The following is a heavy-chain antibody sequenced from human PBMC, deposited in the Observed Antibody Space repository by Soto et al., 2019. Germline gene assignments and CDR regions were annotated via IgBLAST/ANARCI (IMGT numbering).Heavy chain of an antibody. V-gene: IGHV1-18*01. CDR3: ATQYDFWSCFFDY. Sequence: ASVKVSCKASGYTFTSHGFSWVQQAPGQGLEWMGWISAYNGNTNYAQKLQGRVTMTTDTSTSTAYTELRSLRSDDTAVYYCATQYDFWSCFFDYLGQRNLVPASS. CDR2: ISAYNGNT. D-gene: IGHD3-3*01. CDR1: GYTFTSHG. J-gene: IGHJ4*02.